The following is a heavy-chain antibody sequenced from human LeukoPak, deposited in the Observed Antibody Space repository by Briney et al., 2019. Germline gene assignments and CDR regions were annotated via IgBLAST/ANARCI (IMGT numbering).Heavy chain of an antibody. D-gene: IGHD4-23*01. V-gene: IGHV3-48*03. CDR1: GFTFSSYE. Sequence: TGGSLRLSCAASGFTFSSYEMNWVRQAPGKGLEWVSYISSSGSTIYYADSVKGRFTISRDNSKNTLYLQMNSLRAEDTAVYYCARVGPGTHSTTVVTPPYFDYWGQGTLVTVSS. CDR2: ISSSGSTI. J-gene: IGHJ4*02. CDR3: ARVGPGTHSTTVVTPPYFDY.